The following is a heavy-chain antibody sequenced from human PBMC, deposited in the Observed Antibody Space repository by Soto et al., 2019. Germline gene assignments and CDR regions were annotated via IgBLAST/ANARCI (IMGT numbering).Heavy chain of an antibody. CDR3: ARDLRFGDYSGMDV. V-gene: IGHV4-31*03. J-gene: IGHJ6*02. Sequence: QVQLQESGPGLVKPSQTLSLTCTVSGGSISSGGYYWSWIGQHPGKGLGWIGYIYYSGSTYYNPTPKGRVTIPVATPKKQSSRKLSSVAAGAPAVYYCARDLRFGDYSGMDVWGQGTTVTVSS. CDR2: IYYSGST. CDR1: GGSISSGGYY. D-gene: IGHD3-10*01.